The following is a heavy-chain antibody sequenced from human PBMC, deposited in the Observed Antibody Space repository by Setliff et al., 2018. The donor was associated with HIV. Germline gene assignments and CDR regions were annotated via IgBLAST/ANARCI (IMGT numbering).Heavy chain of an antibody. CDR3: ARGSNPDSPGFIAYWYFDL. V-gene: IGHV4-4*07. Sequence: PSETLSLTCTVSDSGTYYWSWIRQPAGKGLEWIGRVSSRGDTNYNPSLKSRVTMSVDTSKNQFSLKLSSVTAADTAVYYCARGSNPDSPGFIAYWYFDLWGRGTLVTVSS. J-gene: IGHJ2*01. D-gene: IGHD2-2*01. CDR1: DSGTYY. CDR2: VSSRGDT.